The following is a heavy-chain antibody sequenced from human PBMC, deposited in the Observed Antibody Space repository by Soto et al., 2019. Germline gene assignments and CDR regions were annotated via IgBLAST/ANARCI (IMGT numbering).Heavy chain of an antibody. J-gene: IGHJ4*02. D-gene: IGHD3-9*01. CDR3: ARGSVLRYFDWLFGFDY. CDR2: ISSSSSTI. V-gene: IGHV3-48*01. CDR1: GFTFSSYS. Sequence: EVQLVESGGGLVQPGGSLRLSCAASGFTFSSYSMNWVRQAPGKGLEWVSYISSSSSTIYYADSVKGRFTISRDNAKKSLYLQMNSLRAEDTAVYYCARGSVLRYFDWLFGFDYWGQGTLVTVSS.